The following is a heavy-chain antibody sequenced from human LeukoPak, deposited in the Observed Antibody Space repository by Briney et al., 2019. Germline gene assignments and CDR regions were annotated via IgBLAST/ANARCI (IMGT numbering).Heavy chain of an antibody. D-gene: IGHD2-15*01. CDR1: GASISGSKYY. CDR2: INHSGST. J-gene: IGHJ4*02. CDR3: ASSGPYTYPLSGNDY. V-gene: IGHV4-39*06. Sequence: SETLSLTCTVSGASISGSKYYWDWLRQPPGRDLEWIGCINHSGSTNYNPSLKSRVTISVDTSKNQFPLKLSSVTAADTAVYYCASSGPYTYPLSGNDYWGQGTLVTVSS.